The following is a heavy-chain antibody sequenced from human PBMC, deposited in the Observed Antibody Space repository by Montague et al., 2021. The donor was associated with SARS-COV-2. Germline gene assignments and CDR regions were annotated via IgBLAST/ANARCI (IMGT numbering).Heavy chain of an antibody. CDR3: ASTDVVVGPMPMLFDY. J-gene: IGHJ4*02. V-gene: IGHV4-39*07. CDR1: GGSLSSSSYY. CDR2: MYYSGST. Sequence: SETLSLTCTVSGGSLSSSSYYWGWIRQPPGKALEWIGTMYYSGSTYYNSSLKSRVTMSVDTSKNQFSLRLSSVTAADTAVYYCASTDVVVGPMPMLFDYWGQGTLVTVSS. D-gene: IGHD2-15*01.